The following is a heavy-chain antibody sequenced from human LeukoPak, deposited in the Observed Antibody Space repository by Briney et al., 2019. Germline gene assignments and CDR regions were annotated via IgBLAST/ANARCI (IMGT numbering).Heavy chain of an antibody. CDR3: ARDRGGSDWNYHFDL. Sequence: PSETLSLTCTVSGGSISSSSYYWGWIRQPPGKGLEWIGSIYYSGSTYYNPSLKSRVTISVDTSKNQFSLRLSSVTAADTAVYYCARDRGGSDWNYHFDLWGQGTLVTVSS. D-gene: IGHD1-7*01. CDR2: IYYSGST. J-gene: IGHJ4*02. CDR1: GGSISSSSYY. V-gene: IGHV4-39*07.